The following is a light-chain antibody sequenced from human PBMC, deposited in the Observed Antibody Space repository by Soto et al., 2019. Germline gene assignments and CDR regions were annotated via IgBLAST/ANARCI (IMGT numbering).Light chain of an antibody. CDR1: QSFSNN. V-gene: IGKV1-5*01. CDR2: DVS. Sequence: DIQMTQSPSSLSASLGDRVTISCRASQSFSNNLNWYQQKPGQAPKLLMYDVSSLKRGVPSRFSGSGSGTEFTLTISSLQPDDFATYYCQQYNVYWTFGQGTKVDIK. CDR3: QQYNVYWT. J-gene: IGKJ1*01.